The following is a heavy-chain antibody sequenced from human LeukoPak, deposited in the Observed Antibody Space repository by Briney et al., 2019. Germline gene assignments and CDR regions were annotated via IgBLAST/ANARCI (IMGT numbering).Heavy chain of an antibody. CDR3: AREPHSSSWYVDY. V-gene: IGHV1-69*05. Sequence: ASVKVSCKASGGTFRSYAISWVRQAPGQGLEWMGRIIPIFGTANYAQKFQGRVTITTDESTSTAYMELSSLRSEDTAVYYCAREPHSSSWYVDYWGQGTLVTVSS. D-gene: IGHD6-13*01. J-gene: IGHJ4*02. CDR1: GGTFRSYA. CDR2: IIPIFGTA.